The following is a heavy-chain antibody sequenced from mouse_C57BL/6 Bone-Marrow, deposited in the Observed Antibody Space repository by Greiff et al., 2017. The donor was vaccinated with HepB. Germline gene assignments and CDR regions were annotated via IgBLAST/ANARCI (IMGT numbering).Heavy chain of an antibody. CDR2: ISSGGSYT. CDR1: GFTFSSYG. J-gene: IGHJ3*01. V-gene: IGHV5-6*02. Sequence: DVMLVESGGDLVKPGGSLKLSCAASGFTFSSYGMSWVRQTPDKRLEWVATISSGGSYTYYPDSVKGRFTISRDNAKNTLYLQMSSLKSEDTAMYYCARRYYGSSPAWFAYWGQGTLVTVSA. CDR3: ARRYYGSSPAWFAY. D-gene: IGHD1-1*01.